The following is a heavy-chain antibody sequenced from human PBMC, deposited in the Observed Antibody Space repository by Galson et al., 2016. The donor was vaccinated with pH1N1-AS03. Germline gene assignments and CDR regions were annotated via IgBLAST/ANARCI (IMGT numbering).Heavy chain of an antibody. J-gene: IGHJ3*02. CDR1: GFSFSTTW. CDR2: IKEDGSVR. V-gene: IGHV3-7*01. CDR3: VRDPFFSSFDI. Sequence: SLRLSCAASGFSFSTTWMTWVRQAPGKGLEFVANIKEDGSVRNYAGSVKGRFIISRDNAQNSLYLQMNSLGVEDTALYYCVRDPFFSSFDIWGLGTVVTVYS.